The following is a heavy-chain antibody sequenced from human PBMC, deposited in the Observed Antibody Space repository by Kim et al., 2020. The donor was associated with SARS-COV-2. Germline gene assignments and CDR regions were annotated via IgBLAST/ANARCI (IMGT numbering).Heavy chain of an antibody. CDR1: GFTVSSNY. CDR2: IYSGGST. D-gene: IGHD1-1*01. J-gene: IGHJ6*02. V-gene: IGHV3-66*02. Sequence: GGSLRLSCAASGFTVSSNYMSWVRQAPGKGLEWVSVIYSGGSTYYADSVKGRFTISRDNSKNTLYLQMNSLRAEDTAVYYCAREALERPVYYYGMDVWGQGTTVTVSS. CDR3: AREALERPVYYYGMDV.